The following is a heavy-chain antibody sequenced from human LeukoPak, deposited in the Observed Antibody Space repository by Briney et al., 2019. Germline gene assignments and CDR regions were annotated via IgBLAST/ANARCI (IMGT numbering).Heavy chain of an antibody. J-gene: IGHJ5*02. CDR1: GGSFSGYY. Sequence: KTSETLSLTCAVYGGSFSGYYWSWIRQPPGKGLERIGEINHSGSTNYNPSLKSRVTISVDTSKNQFSLKLSSVTAADTAVYYCARGRALITMVRGARTNWFDPWGQGTLVTVSS. CDR2: INHSGST. CDR3: ARGRALITMVRGARTNWFDP. D-gene: IGHD3-10*01. V-gene: IGHV4-34*01.